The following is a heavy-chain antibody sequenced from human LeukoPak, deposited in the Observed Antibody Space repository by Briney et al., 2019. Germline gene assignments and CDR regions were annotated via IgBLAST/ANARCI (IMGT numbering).Heavy chain of an antibody. CDR2: INPNSGGT. V-gene: IGHV1-2*02. CDR1: GYTFTGYY. D-gene: IGHD6-6*01. Sequence: ASVKVSCEASGYTFTGYYMHWVRQAPGQGLEWMGWINPNSGGTNYAQKFQGRVTMTRDTSISTAYMELSRLRSDDTAVYYCARGRDRIAARQWGIDYWGQGTLVTVSS. J-gene: IGHJ4*02. CDR3: ARGRDRIAARQWGIDY.